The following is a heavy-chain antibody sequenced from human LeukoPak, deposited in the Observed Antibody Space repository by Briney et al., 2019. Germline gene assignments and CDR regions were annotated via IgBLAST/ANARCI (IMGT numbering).Heavy chain of an antibody. Sequence: SETLSLTCTVSGGSISSGSYYWSWIRQPAGKGLEWIGRIYTSGSTNYNPSLKSRVTISVDTSKNQFSLKLTSVTAADTAVYYCARAAYCSSTNCYGFDYWGQGTLVTVSS. D-gene: IGHD2-2*01. CDR2: IYTSGST. CDR3: ARAAYCSSTNCYGFDY. J-gene: IGHJ4*02. CDR1: GGSISSGSYY. V-gene: IGHV4-61*02.